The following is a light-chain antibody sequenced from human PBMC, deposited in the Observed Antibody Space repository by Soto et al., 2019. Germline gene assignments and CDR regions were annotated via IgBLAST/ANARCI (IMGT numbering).Light chain of an antibody. J-gene: IGLJ2*01. CDR2: KND. CDR3: QSYDSFSVV. CDR1: GGSIASNH. Sequence: FMLTQPHSVSESPGKTVTISCTRSGGSIASNHVQWYQQRPGSAPTTVIYKNDQRPSGVPDRFSGSIDSSSNSASLTISGLKTEDEADFYCQSYDSFSVVFGGGTKLTVL. V-gene: IGLV6-57*04.